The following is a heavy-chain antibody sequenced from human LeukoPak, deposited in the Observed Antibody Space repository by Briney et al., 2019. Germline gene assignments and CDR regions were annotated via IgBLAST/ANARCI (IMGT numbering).Heavy chain of an antibody. CDR1: GFTFRGYT. J-gene: IGHJ1*01. V-gene: IGHV3-30*02. Sequence: PGGPLSPSCAGSGFTFRGYTMHWVRQAPGKGLEGGPFIGFDGGNIYYADSVKGRFTISRDNSKSTLYLQMNSLKVEDTAVYYCAKDSLGGYCSVTNCPLQHWGQGTLVTVSP. CDR3: AKDSLGGYCSVTNCPLQH. D-gene: IGHD2-2*01. CDR2: IGFDGGNI.